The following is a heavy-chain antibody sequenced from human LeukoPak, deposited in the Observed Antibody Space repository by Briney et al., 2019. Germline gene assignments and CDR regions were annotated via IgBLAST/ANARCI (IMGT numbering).Heavy chain of an antibody. Sequence: SVKVSCKASGGTFSSYAISWVRQAPGQGLEWMGGIIPIFGTANYAQKFQGRVTITADESTSTAYMELSSLRSEDTAVYYCARVVWEYQLLYGAFDIWGQGTMDTVSS. CDR3: ARVVWEYQLLYGAFDI. V-gene: IGHV1-69*13. CDR1: GGTFSSYA. CDR2: IIPIFGTA. D-gene: IGHD2-2*02. J-gene: IGHJ3*02.